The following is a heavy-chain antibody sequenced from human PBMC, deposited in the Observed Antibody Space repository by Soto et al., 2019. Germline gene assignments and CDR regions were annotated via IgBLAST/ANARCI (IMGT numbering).Heavy chain of an antibody. J-gene: IGHJ2*01. V-gene: IGHV3-30-3*01. CDR3: ARDPLWGTAMVLWYFDL. CDR2: ISYDGSNK. Sequence: QVQLVESGGGVVQPGRSLRLSCAASGFTFNNYAMHWVRQAPGKGLEWVALISYDGSNKYYADSVEGRFTISRDNSKNTLHRQMNSLRAEDTAVDYCARDPLWGTAMVLWYFDLWGRGTLVTVSS. D-gene: IGHD5-18*01. CDR1: GFTFNNYA.